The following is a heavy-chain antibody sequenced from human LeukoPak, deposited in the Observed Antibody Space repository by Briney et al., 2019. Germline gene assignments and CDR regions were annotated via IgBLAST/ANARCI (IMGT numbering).Heavy chain of an antibody. J-gene: IGHJ4*02. CDR2: ISSSGSTI. Sequence: LSLTCTVSGGSISSGSYYWSWIRQAPGKGLESVSYISSSGSTIYYADSVKGRFTISRDNAKNSLYLQINSLRAEDTAVYYCARGGFWSGYYFDYWGQGTLVTVSS. D-gene: IGHD3-3*01. CDR1: GGSISSGSYY. CDR3: ARGGFWSGYYFDY. V-gene: IGHV3-11*04.